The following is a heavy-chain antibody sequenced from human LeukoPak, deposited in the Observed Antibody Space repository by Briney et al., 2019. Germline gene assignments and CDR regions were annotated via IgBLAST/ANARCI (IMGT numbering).Heavy chain of an antibody. CDR2: IYYSGST. V-gene: IGHV4-59*08. Sequence: SETLSLTCTVSGGSISSYDWSWIRQPPGKGLGWRGYIYYSGSTNNNPSLKRRVTISVDTSKNQFSLKLSSVTAADTAVYYCAGGVYSSGWYSHWYYYGMDVWGQGTTVTVSS. D-gene: IGHD6-19*01. CDR1: GGSISSYD. J-gene: IGHJ6*02. CDR3: AGGVYSSGWYSHWYYYGMDV.